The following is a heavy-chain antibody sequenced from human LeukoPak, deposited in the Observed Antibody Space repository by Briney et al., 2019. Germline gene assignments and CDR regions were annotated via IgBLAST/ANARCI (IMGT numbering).Heavy chain of an antibody. V-gene: IGHV3-48*04. J-gene: IGHJ4*02. D-gene: IGHD3-16*01. CDR1: GFTFSSYT. Sequence: PGGSLRLSCAASGFTFSSYTINWVRQAPGKGLEWVSYISRSSGTIYYADSVKGRFTISRDNAKNSLYLQMNSLRAEDTAVYYCARGGRSSNYLDYWGQGTLVTVSS. CDR2: ISRSSGTI. CDR3: ARGGRSSNYLDY.